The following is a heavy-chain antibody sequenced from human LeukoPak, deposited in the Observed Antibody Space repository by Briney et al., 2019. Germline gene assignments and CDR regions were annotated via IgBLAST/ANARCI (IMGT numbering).Heavy chain of an antibody. J-gene: IGHJ4*02. CDR2: IYYSGST. V-gene: IGHV4-59*08. Sequence: SETLSLTCTVSGGSISSYYWSWIRQPPGKGLEWIGYIYYSGSTNYNPSLKSRVTISVDTSKNQFSPKLSSVTAADTAVYYCARGDCSSTSCYGDRTTGHYFDYWGRGTLVTVPS. D-gene: IGHD2-2*01. CDR3: ARGDCSSTSCYGDRTTGHYFDY. CDR1: GGSISSYY.